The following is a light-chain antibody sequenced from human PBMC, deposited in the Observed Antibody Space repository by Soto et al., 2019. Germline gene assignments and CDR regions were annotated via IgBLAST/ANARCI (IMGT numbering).Light chain of an antibody. Sequence: EIVLTQSPATLSVSPWESATLWCWSSQTVSSNLAWYQQKPGQAPRLLIYDASTRATGIPARFSGSGSGTEFTLTISSLQSEDFAIYYCQQYNDWPPITFGQGTRLEI. CDR2: DAS. CDR3: QQYNDWPPIT. V-gene: IGKV3-15*01. CDR1: QTVSSN. J-gene: IGKJ5*01.